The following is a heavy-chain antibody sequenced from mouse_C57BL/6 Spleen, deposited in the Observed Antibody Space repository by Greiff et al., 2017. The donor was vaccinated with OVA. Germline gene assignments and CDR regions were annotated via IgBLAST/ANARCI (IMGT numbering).Heavy chain of an antibody. Sequence: VNVVESGAELARPGASLKLSCKASGYTFTSYGISWVKQRTGQGLEWIGEIYPRSGNTYYNEKFKGKATQTADKSSSTAYMELRSLTSEDSAVYFCARYTTVVATKGYFDYWGQGTTLTVSS. CDR3: ARYTTVVATKGYFDY. D-gene: IGHD1-1*01. CDR1: GYTFTSYG. CDR2: IYPRSGNT. J-gene: IGHJ2*01. V-gene: IGHV1-81*01.